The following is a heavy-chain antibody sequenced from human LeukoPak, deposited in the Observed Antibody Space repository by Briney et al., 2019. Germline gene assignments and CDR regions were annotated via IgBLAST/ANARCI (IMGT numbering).Heavy chain of an antibody. J-gene: IGHJ4*02. CDR2: IYHSGST. D-gene: IGHD6-6*01. Sequence: SETLSLTCAVSGYSISSGYYWGWIRQPPGKGLEWIGSIYHSGSTYYNPSLKSRVTISVDTSKNQFSLKLSSVTAADTAVYYCARYSSSSGAFDYWGQGTLVTVSS. CDR1: GYSISSGYY. V-gene: IGHV4-38-2*01. CDR3: ARYSSSSGAFDY.